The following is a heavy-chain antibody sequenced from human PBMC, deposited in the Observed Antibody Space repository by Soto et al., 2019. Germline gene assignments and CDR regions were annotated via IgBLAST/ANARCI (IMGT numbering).Heavy chain of an antibody. D-gene: IGHD3-3*01. Sequence: SETLSLTCAVYGGSFSGYYWSWIRQPPGEGLEWIGEINHSGSTNYNPSLKSRVTISVDTSKNQFSLKLSSVTAADTAVYYCARGHDFWSGYRISWFDPWGQGTLVTVSS. CDR3: ARGHDFWSGYRISWFDP. CDR1: GGSFSGYY. V-gene: IGHV4-34*01. J-gene: IGHJ5*02. CDR2: INHSGST.